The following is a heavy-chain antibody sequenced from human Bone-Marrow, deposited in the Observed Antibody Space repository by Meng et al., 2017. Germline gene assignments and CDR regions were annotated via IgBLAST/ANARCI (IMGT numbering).Heavy chain of an antibody. CDR1: GFTFSSYS. CDR3: ARALKRALQFYYYDSSGYYPSLGY. V-gene: IGHV3-21*01. CDR2: ISSSSSYI. Sequence: GESLKISCAASGFTFSSYSMNWVRQAPGKGLEWVSSISSSSSYIYYADSVKGRFTISRDNAKNSLYLQMNSLRAEDTAVYYCARALKRALQFYYYDSSGYYPSLGYWGQGTLVTVSS. D-gene: IGHD3-22*01. J-gene: IGHJ4*02.